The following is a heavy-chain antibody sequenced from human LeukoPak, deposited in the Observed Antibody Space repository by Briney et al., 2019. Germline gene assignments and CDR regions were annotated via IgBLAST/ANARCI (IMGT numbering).Heavy chain of an antibody. CDR1: GYSFTSYW. CDR3: ARLRDYDRYFDR. D-gene: IGHD3-22*01. J-gene: IGHJ2*01. V-gene: IGHV5-51*01. CDR2: IYPGDSDT. Sequence: GESLRISFKGSGYSFTSYWSGWVRQMPGKGLEWMGIIYPGDSDTTYSPSFQGQVTISADKSISTAYLQWSSLKASDTAMYYCARLRDYDRYFDRWGRGTLVTVSS.